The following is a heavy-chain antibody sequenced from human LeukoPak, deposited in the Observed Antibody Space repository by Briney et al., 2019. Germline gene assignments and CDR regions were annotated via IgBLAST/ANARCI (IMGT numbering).Heavy chain of an antibody. V-gene: IGHV4-39*01. CDR3: ARHAEYNSGWHFYLDH. CDR2: VHNVGST. J-gene: IGHJ4*02. CDR1: GVSTTNGIYY. Sequence: SETLSLXCTVSGVSTTNGIYYWAWIRQPPAKGLEWIGSVHNVGSTYYNLSLRSRVTMSIDTSKNQFSLRLNSVTAADTAVYYCARHAEYNSGWHFYLDHWGQGILVTVSS. D-gene: IGHD6-19*01.